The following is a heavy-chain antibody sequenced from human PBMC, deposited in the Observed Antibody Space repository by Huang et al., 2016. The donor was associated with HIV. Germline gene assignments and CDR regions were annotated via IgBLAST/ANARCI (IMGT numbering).Heavy chain of an antibody. CDR1: GFSISSYW. D-gene: IGHD3-22*01. V-gene: IGHV3-74*01. CDR2: INSDGSST. CDR3: ARDPRIQSWLNFFDY. J-gene: IGHJ4*02. Sequence: EVQLVECGGGLVQPGGSLRLSCAASGFSISSYWMHWVRQAPGKGLGWVSRINSDGSSTSDADSVKGRFTISRDNAKNTLYLQMNSLRAEDTAVYYCARDPRIQSWLNFFDYWGQGTLVSVSS.